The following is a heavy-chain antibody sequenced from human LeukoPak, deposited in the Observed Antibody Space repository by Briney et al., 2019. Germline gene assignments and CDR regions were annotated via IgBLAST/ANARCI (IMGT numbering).Heavy chain of an antibody. J-gene: IGHJ4*02. Sequence: LPGGSLRLSCAASGFTFRSYAMHWVRQAPGKGLEWVAVISYDGSNKYYLDSVKGRFTISRDDSKNTLYLQMNSLRVEDTAVYYCARDKYYYGPGSYIRALYFNYWGQGTLVTVSS. CDR1: GFTFRSYA. CDR2: ISYDGSNK. CDR3: ARDKYYYGPGSYIRALYFNY. D-gene: IGHD3-10*01. V-gene: IGHV3-30-3*01.